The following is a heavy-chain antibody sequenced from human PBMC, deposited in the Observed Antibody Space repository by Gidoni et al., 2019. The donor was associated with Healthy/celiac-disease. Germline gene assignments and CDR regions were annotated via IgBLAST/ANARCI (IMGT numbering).Heavy chain of an antibody. V-gene: IGHV1-46*01. CDR2: INPSGGST. CDR3: ARAPAYYDYVWGSYRPLFDY. CDR1: GYTFTSYY. Sequence: QVQLVQSGAEVKKPGASVKVSCKASGYTFTSYYMHWVRQAPGQGLEWMGIINPSGGSTSYAQKFQGRVTMTRDTSTSTVYMELSSLRSEDTAVYYCARAPAYYDYVWGSYRPLFDYWGQGTLVTVSS. D-gene: IGHD3-16*02. J-gene: IGHJ4*02.